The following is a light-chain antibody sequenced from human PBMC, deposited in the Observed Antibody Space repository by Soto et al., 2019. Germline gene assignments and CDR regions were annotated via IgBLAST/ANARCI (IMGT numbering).Light chain of an antibody. V-gene: IGKV3-20*01. J-gene: IGKJ1*01. CDR3: QQCGSSPS. CDR2: DPS. Sequence: EIVLTQSPGTLSLSPGERATLSCRASQSVSSSYLAWYQQKPGQAPRLLIYDPSSRATGIPDRFSGSGSGTDFNLAISRLEPEDFAVYYCQQCGSSPSFGQGTKVELK. CDR1: QSVSSSY.